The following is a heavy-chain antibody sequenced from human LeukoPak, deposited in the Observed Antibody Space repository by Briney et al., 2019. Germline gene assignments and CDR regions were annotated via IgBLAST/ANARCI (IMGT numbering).Heavy chain of an antibody. Sequence: PGGSLRLSCAASGLTFSSYAMHWVRQAPGKGLEWVAVISYDGSNKYYADSVKGRFTISRDNSKNTLYLQMNSLRAEDTAVYYCARSAVAGNFDYWGQGTLVTVSS. CDR1: GLTFSSYA. CDR2: ISYDGSNK. D-gene: IGHD6-19*01. J-gene: IGHJ4*02. CDR3: ARSAVAGNFDY. V-gene: IGHV3-30*04.